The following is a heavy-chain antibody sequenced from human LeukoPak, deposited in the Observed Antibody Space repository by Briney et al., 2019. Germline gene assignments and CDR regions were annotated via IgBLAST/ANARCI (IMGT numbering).Heavy chain of an antibody. Sequence: GGSLRLSCAASGFTFRSYGMSWVRQAPGKGLEWVGGMSESGGRRYYADSVKGRVTISRDNSKNTLYLQMNSLRVEDTAIYYCAYWYLDLWGRGTLVTVSS. V-gene: IGHV3-23*01. CDR2: MSESGGRR. J-gene: IGHJ2*01. CDR1: GFTFRSYG. CDR3: AYWYLDL.